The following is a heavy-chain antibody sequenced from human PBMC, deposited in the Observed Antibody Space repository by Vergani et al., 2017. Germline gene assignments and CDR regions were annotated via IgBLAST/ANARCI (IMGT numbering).Heavy chain of an antibody. CDR1: GYSFTSYW. D-gene: IGHD3-10*01. J-gene: IGHJ4*02. CDR2: IDPSDSYI. V-gene: IGHV5-10-1*01. CDR3: ARLQDYYGSGSYHPPPFDY. Sequence: EVQLVQSGAEVKKPGESLRISCKGSGYSFTSYWISWVRQMPGKGLEWMGRIDPSDSYINYSPSFQGHVTISADKSISTAYLQWSSLKASDTAMYYCARLQDYYGSGSYHPPPFDYWGQGTLVTVSS.